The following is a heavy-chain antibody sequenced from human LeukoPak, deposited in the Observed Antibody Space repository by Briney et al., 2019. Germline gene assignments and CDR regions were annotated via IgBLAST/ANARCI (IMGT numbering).Heavy chain of an antibody. CDR1: GGSISTSNYY. V-gene: IGHV4-39*07. Sequence: SETLSLTCTVSGGSISTSNYYWGWIRQPPGTGLECIGNIFYSGSTYYSPSLKSRVTISLDTSRNQFSLKLSSVTAADTAVYYCARAASSSWTYFDYWGQGTLVTVSS. D-gene: IGHD6-13*01. J-gene: IGHJ4*02. CDR3: ARAASSSWTYFDY. CDR2: IFYSGST.